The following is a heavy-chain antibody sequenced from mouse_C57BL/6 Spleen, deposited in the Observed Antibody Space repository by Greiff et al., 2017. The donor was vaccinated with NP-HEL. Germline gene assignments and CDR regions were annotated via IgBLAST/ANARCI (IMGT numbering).Heavy chain of an antibody. J-gene: IGHJ4*01. CDR1: GYTFTEYT. V-gene: IGHV1-62-2*01. Sequence: QVQLQESGAELVKPGASVKLSCKASGYTFTEYTIHWVKQRSGQGLEWIGWFYPGSGSIKYNEKFKDKATFTADKSSSTVYMELSRLTSEDSAVYFCARHEGEDYDVDYYAMDYWGQGTSVTVSS. D-gene: IGHD2-4*01. CDR2: FYPGSGSI. CDR3: ARHEGEDYDVDYYAMDY.